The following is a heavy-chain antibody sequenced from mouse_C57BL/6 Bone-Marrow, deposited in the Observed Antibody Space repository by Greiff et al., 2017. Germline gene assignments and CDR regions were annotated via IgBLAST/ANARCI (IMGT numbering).Heavy chain of an antibody. V-gene: IGHV1-81*01. CDR1: GYTFTSYG. CDR3: ARFPYYYGSGLDG. D-gene: IGHD1-1*01. Sequence: LVESGAELARPGASVKLSCKASGYTFTSYGISWVKQRTGQGLEWIGEIYPRSGNTYYNEKFKGKATLTADKSSSTAYMELRSLTSEDSAVYFCARFPYYYGSGLDGWGQGTTLTVSS. J-gene: IGHJ2*01. CDR2: IYPRSGNT.